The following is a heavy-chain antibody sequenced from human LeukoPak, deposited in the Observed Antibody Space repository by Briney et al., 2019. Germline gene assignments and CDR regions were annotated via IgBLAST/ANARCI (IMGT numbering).Heavy chain of an antibody. J-gene: IGHJ6*03. D-gene: IGHD5-24*01. V-gene: IGHV4-4*09. CDR1: GGSISSYY. CDR2: IYTSGST. CDR3: ARHREMATITYYYYYMDV. Sequence: SETLSLTCTVSGGSISSYYWSWIRQPPGKGLEWIGYIYTSGSTNYNPSLKSRVTISVDTSKNQFSLKLSSVTAADTAVYYCARHREMATITYYYYYMDVWGKGTTVTVSS.